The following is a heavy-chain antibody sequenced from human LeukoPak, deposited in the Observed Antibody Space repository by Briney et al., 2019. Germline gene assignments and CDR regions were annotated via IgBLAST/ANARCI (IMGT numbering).Heavy chain of an antibody. CDR1: GGSISSYY. J-gene: IGHJ4*02. CDR3: ARVKSGSVDY. CDR2: IYYSGST. Sequence: SETLSLTCTVSGGSISSYYWSWIRQPPGKGLEWIGYIYYSGSTNYNPSLKSRVTISVDTSKNQFSLKLSSVTAADTAVYYCARVKSGSVDYWGQGTLVTVSS. D-gene: IGHD2-15*01. V-gene: IGHV4-59*08.